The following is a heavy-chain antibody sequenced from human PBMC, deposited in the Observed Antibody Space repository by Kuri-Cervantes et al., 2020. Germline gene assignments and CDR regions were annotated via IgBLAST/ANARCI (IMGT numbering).Heavy chain of an antibody. V-gene: IGHV1-8*01. Sequence: ASVKVSCKASGYTFTSYDINWVRQATGQGLEWMGWMNPNSGNTGYAQKFQGRVTMTRNTSISTAYMELSSLRSDDTAVYYCAVLWGHTVTEQGAFDIWGQGTMVTVSS. CDR1: GYTFTSYD. CDR3: AVLWGHTVTEQGAFDI. CDR2: MNPNSGNT. J-gene: IGHJ3*02. D-gene: IGHD4-17*01.